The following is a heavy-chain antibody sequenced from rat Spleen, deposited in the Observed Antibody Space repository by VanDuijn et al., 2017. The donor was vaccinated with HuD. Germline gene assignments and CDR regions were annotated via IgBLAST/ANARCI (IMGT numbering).Heavy chain of an antibody. D-gene: IGHD1-1*01. CDR2: ISYDGGSI. CDR3: TTDGDYYSGDEGFAY. J-gene: IGHJ3*01. V-gene: IGHV5-20*01. CDR1: GFTFSDYY. Sequence: EVQLVESGGGLVQPGRSLKLSCAASGFTFSDYYMAWVRQAPTKGLAWVASISYDGGSIYYRDSVKGRFTISRDNAKSSLYLQMDSLRSEDTATYYCTTDGDYYSGDEGFAYWGQGTLVTVSS.